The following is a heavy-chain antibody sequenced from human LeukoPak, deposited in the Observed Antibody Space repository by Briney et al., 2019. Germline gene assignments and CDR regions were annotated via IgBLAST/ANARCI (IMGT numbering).Heavy chain of an antibody. J-gene: IGHJ4*02. Sequence: PGGSLRLSCAASGFTFSAFAMSWVRQAPGKGLEWVSAIGGAGSTYYADSVKGRFTISRDNSKKTLYLQMNSLRAEDTAVYYCARDPSRYFDWTFFDYWGQGTLVTVSS. CDR2: IGGAGST. CDR3: ARDPSRYFDWTFFDY. CDR1: GFTFSAFA. V-gene: IGHV3-23*01. D-gene: IGHD3-9*01.